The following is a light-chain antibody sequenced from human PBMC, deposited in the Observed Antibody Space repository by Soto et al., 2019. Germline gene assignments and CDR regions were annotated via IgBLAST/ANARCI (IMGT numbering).Light chain of an antibody. CDR1: QSISSW. J-gene: IGKJ1*01. CDR3: QQDNTYST. V-gene: IGKV1-5*01. Sequence: DIRISKSPSSLSASDVDKITITCLASQSISSWLAWYQQKPGKAPKLLIYDASSLESGVPSRFSGSGSGTEFTLTISSLQPDDVATYYCQQDNTYSTFGQGTKVDI. CDR2: DAS.